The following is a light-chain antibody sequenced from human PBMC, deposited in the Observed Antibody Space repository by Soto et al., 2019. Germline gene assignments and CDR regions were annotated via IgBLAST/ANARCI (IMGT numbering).Light chain of an antibody. J-gene: IGKJ4*01. V-gene: IGKV1-12*01. CDR3: QQIYSAPLT. CDR1: QGISSW. Sequence: DLQMTQSPSSVSASVGDRVTITCRASQGISSWLAWYQQKPGKAPNLLIYAASSLHSGVPSRFSGSGSETEFTLTISSLQPEDFATYFCQQIYSAPLTFGGGTKVEIK. CDR2: AAS.